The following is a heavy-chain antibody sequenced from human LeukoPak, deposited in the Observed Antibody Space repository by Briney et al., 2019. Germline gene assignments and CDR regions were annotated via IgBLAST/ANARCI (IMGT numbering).Heavy chain of an antibody. CDR1: GGTFSSYA. V-gene: IGHV1-69*13. Sequence: SVKVSCKASGGTFSSYAISWVRQAPGQGLEWMGRIIPIFGTANYAQKFQGRVTITADESTSTAYMELSSLRSEDTAVYYCAREYYYDSSGYYSFDYWGQGTLVTVSS. CDR2: IIPIFGTA. J-gene: IGHJ4*02. CDR3: AREYYYDSSGYYSFDY. D-gene: IGHD3-22*01.